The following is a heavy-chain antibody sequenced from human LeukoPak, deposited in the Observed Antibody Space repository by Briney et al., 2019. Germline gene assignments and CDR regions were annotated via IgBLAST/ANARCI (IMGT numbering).Heavy chain of an antibody. CDR3: ASRPGYSSSWYIVYFQH. V-gene: IGHV4-34*12. CDR2: IIHSGST. J-gene: IGHJ1*01. CDR1: GGSFSGYY. D-gene: IGHD6-13*01. Sequence: SETLSLTCAVYGGSFSGYYWSWIRHPPGKWMEWIGEIIHSGSTNYNPSLKSRVTISVDTSKNQFSLKLSSVTAADTAVYYCASRPGYSSSWYIVYFQHWGQGTLVTVSS.